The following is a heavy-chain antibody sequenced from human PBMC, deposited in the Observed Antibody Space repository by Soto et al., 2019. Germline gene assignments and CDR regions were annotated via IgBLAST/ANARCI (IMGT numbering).Heavy chain of an antibody. J-gene: IGHJ4*02. Sequence: QVQLVESGGGVVQPGRSLRLSCAASGFTVSSYAMHWVRQAPGKGLEWVAVISYDGSNKYYADSVKGRFTISRDNSKNTLYLQMNSLRAEDTAVYYCAGDREGGWLVSSQCFDYWGQGTLVTVSS. CDR2: ISYDGSNK. V-gene: IGHV3-30-3*01. CDR3: AGDREGGWLVSSQCFDY. D-gene: IGHD6-19*01. CDR1: GFTVSSYA.